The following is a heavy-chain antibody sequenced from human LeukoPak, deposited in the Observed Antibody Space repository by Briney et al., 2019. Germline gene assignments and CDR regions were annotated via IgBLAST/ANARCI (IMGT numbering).Heavy chain of an antibody. D-gene: IGHD2/OR15-2a*01. CDR3: AVDVIYESD. V-gene: IGHV1-58*01. J-gene: IGHJ4*02. CDR1: GFTFSNSA. Sequence: ASVKVSCKASGFTFSNSAVQWVRQARGQRLEWIGWIVVGSGNTNYAQKFQEEVTITRDMSTSTAYMELSSLRSEDTAVYYCAVDVIYESDWGQGTLVTVSS. CDR2: IVVGSGNT.